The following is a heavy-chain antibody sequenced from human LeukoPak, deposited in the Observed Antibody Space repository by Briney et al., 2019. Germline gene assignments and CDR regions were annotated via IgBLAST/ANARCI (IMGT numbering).Heavy chain of an antibody. Sequence: ASVKVSCKASGYTFTGYYMHWVRQAPGQGLEWMGWINPNSGGTNYAQKFQGRVTMTRDTFISTAYMELSRLRSDDTAVYYCARPRRYCSGGSCYFDYWGQGTLVTVSS. CDR3: ARPRRYCSGGSCYFDY. V-gene: IGHV1-2*02. D-gene: IGHD2-15*01. CDR1: GYTFTGYY. J-gene: IGHJ4*02. CDR2: INPNSGGT.